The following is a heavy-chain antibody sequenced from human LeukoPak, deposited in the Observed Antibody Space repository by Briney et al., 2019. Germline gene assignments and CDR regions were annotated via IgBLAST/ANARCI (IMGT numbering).Heavy chain of an antibody. J-gene: IGHJ4*02. D-gene: IGHD5-12*01. V-gene: IGHV3-23*01. CDR3: ATLPRGPTGYVGYGGEDY. CDR2: ITGSGGST. CDR1: GFTFSTYA. Sequence: GGSLRLSCAASGFTFSTYAMTWVRQAPGKGLQWVSAITGSGGSTYYADSVKGRFTISRDNSKNTLYLRMNGPRAEDTAVYYCATLPRGPTGYVGYGGEDYWGQGTLVTVSS.